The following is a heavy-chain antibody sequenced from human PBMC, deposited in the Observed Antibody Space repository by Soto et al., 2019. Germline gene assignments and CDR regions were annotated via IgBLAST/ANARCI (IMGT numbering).Heavy chain of an antibody. CDR2: IDWDDDK. V-gene: IGHV2-70*01. J-gene: IGHJ4*02. Sequence: FGPTLVNPTQTLTLTCTFSGFSLSTSGMCVSWIRQPPGKALEWLALIDWDDDKYYSTSLKTRLTISKDTSKNQVVLTMTNMDPVDTATYYCARGVGDLLWKARPYYFDYWGQGTLVTVSS. D-gene: IGHD3-10*01. CDR3: ARGVGDLLWKARPYYFDY. CDR1: GFSLSTSGMC.